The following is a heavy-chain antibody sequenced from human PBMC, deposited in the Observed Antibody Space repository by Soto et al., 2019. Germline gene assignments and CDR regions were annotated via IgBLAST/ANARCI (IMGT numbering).Heavy chain of an antibody. CDR2: ISWNSGSI. V-gene: IGHV3-9*01. D-gene: IGHD3-10*01. J-gene: IGHJ6*02. CDR1: GFTFDDYA. CDR3: SKDQRLIRFAELGGYYYGMDV. Sequence: PGGSLRLSCAASGFTFDDYAMHWVRQAPGKGLEWVSGISWNSGSIGYADSVKGRFTISRDNAKNSLYLQMNSLRAEDTALYYCSKDQRLIRFAELGGYYYGMDVWGQGPKVTVSS.